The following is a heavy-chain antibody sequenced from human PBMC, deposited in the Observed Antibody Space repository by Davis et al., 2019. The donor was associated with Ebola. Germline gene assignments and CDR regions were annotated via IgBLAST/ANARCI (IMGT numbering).Heavy chain of an antibody. CDR2: NSAYKGNT. D-gene: IGHD2-2*01. CDR1: GYTFTSYG. Sequence: AASVKVSCKASGYTFTSYGISWVRQAPGQGPEWMGWNSAYKGNTKYAQKLQGRVNMTTDTSTSTAYMELSSLRSEDTAVYYCARADCSSTSCYALLGNWFDPWGQGTLVTVSS. V-gene: IGHV1-18*01. CDR3: ARADCSSTSCYALLGNWFDP. J-gene: IGHJ5*02.